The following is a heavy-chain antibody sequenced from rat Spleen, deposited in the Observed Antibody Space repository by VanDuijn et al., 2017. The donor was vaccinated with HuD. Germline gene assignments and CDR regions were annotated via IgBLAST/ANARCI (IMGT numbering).Heavy chain of an antibody. CDR3: ARHRDNYGYTDYFDY. D-gene: IGHD1-5*01. Sequence: EVQLVESGGGLVQPGRSMKLSCAASGFTFSNYGMAWVRQAPKKGLEWVATISYDGSSTYYRDSVKGRFTISRDNAKSTLYLQMDSLRSEDTATYYCARHRDNYGYTDYFDYWGQGVMVTVSS. V-gene: IGHV5-29*01. CDR1: GFTFSNYG. CDR2: ISYDGSST. J-gene: IGHJ2*01.